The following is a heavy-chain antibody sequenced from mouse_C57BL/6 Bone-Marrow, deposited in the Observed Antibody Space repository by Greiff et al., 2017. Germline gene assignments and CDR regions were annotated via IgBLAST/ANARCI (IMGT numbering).Heavy chain of an antibody. V-gene: IGHV14-2*01. J-gene: IGHJ2*01. CDR2: IDPEDGDT. Sequence: VQLQQSGAELVKPGASVKLSCTASGFNIKDYYMHWVKQRTEQGLEWIGRIDPEDGDTKYAPKFQGKATITADTSSNTAYLQLSSLTSEDAAVYYCARSYYLLGEYYFDCWGQGTTLTVSS. CDR1: GFNIKDYY. D-gene: IGHD4-1*01. CDR3: ARSYYLLGEYYFDC.